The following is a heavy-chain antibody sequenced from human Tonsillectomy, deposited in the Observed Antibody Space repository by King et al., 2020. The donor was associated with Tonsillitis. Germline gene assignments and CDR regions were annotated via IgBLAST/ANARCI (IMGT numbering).Heavy chain of an antibody. D-gene: IGHD4-11*01. V-gene: IGHV3-30*18. CDR1: GFTFSNSG. J-gene: IGHJ3*02. Sequence: VQLVESGGGVVQPGKSLRLSCAASGFTFSNSGMHWVRQAPGKGLEWVAVTSYDGNYKYYVDSVKGRFTVSRDGSDSTLYLQMNSLRAEDTAVYYCAKSTYSSRLGGFHIWGQGTMVTVSS. CDR2: TSYDGNYK. CDR3: AKSTYSSRLGGFHI.